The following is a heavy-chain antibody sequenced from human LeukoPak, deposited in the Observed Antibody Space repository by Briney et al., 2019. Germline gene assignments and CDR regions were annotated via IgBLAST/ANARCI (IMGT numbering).Heavy chain of an antibody. CDR1: GGSFSDYY. Sequence: SETLSLTCAVYGGSFSDYYWSWIRQPPGKGLEWIGSIYDSGSTYYNPSLKSRVTISVDTSKNQFSLKLNSVTAADTAVYYCARHYGPWGQGTLVTVSS. D-gene: IGHD3-16*01. CDR2: IYDSGST. CDR3: ARHYGP. J-gene: IGHJ5*02. V-gene: IGHV4-34*01.